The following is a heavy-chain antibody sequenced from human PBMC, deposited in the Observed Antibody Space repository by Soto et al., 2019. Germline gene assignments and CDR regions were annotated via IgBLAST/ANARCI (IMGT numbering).Heavy chain of an antibody. CDR1: GGSISSSNYH. Sequence: SETLSLTCTVSGGSISSSNYHWGWIRQPPGKGLEWIGTIYYTGTTYDNPSLKSRVTISVDTSKNQFSLNLSSVTAADTAVYYCSTRAYDTNGYYRFDPWGQGTLVTVSS. D-gene: IGHD3-22*01. J-gene: IGHJ5*01. CDR3: STRAYDTNGYYRFDP. CDR2: IYYTGTT. V-gene: IGHV4-39*01.